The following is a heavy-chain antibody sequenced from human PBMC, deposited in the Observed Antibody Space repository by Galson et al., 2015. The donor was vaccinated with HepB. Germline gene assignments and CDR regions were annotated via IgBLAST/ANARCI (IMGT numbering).Heavy chain of an antibody. Sequence: SLRLSCAASGFTFSSYAMHWVRQAPGKGLEWVAVTSYDGSNKYYADSVKGRFTISRDNSKNTLYLQMDSLRAEDTAVYYCARDLKIAVAGTIYYGMDVWGQGTTVTVSS. CDR3: ARDLKIAVAGTIYYGMDV. J-gene: IGHJ6*02. CDR2: TSYDGSNK. V-gene: IGHV3-30*04. D-gene: IGHD6-19*01. CDR1: GFTFSSYA.